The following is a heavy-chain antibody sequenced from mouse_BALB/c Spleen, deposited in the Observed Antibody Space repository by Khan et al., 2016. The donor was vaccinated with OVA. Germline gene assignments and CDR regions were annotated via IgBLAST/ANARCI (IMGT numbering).Heavy chain of an antibody. V-gene: IGHV1S81*02. J-gene: IGHJ2*01. CDR2: TNPTNGRT. CDR1: GYTFTSYW. CDR3: ARIKKIVATYFDY. Sequence: QMQLEESGDELVKAGASVKMSCKASGYTFTSYWMHWVKQRLGQGLEWFAETNPTNGRTYYNEKFKSKATLTVDKSSSTAYMLLSGPTFEDSAVYYCARIKKIVATYFDYWGQGTTLTVSS. D-gene: IGHD1-1*01.